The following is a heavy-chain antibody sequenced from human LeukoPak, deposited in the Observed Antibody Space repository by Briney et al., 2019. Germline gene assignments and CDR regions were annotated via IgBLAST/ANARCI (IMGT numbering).Heavy chain of an antibody. V-gene: IGHV3-74*01. D-gene: IGHD5-12*01. Sequence: PGGSLRLSCAASGFTFSSYWMNWVRQAPGKGLVWVSRIASDGSSTTYADSVKGRFSISRDNAKNTLYLQMNSLRVEDTAVYYCARDPTTGDYWGQGTLVTVSS. J-gene: IGHJ4*02. CDR3: ARDPTTGDY. CDR1: GFTFSSYW. CDR2: IASDGSST.